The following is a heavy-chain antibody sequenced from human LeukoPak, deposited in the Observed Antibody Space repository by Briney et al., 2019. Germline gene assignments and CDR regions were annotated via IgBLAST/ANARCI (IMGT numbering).Heavy chain of an antibody. Sequence: SETLSLTCAVSGGSISSHYWSWLRQPPGEGLEWIAYIHYTGRTIYNPSLKGRVTISVDTSNSQFSLNLNSVTAADTAVYYCARGAGWYDYWGQGTLVTVSS. CDR1: GGSISSHY. J-gene: IGHJ4*02. CDR3: ARGAGWYDY. D-gene: IGHD6-19*01. V-gene: IGHV4-59*11. CDR2: IHYTGRT.